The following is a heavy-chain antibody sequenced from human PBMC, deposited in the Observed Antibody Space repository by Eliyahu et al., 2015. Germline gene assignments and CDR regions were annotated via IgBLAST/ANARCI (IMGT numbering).Heavy chain of an antibody. D-gene: IGHD3-22*01. Sequence: QVQLQESGPGLVKPSETLSLTCXVSXXSXSXGSYYWSWIXQPPGKGLEWIGXXYYSGSXNYNPSLKSRVTISVDTSKNQFSLKLSSVTAADTAVYYCARRGDSSGYYHFDYWGQGTLVTVSS. J-gene: IGHJ4*02. CDR1: XXSXSXGSYY. CDR3: ARRGDSSGYYHFDY. V-gene: IGHV4-61*01. CDR2: XYYSGSX.